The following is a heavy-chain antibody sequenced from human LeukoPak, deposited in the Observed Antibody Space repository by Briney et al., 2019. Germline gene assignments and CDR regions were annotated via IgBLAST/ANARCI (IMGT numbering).Heavy chain of an antibody. J-gene: IGHJ4*02. V-gene: IGHV1-2*02. D-gene: IGHD1-26*01. CDR1: GYTFTGYY. Sequence: ASVKVSCKASGYTFTGYYMHWVRQAPGQGLEWMGWINPNSGGTNYAQKSQGRVTMTRDTSISTAYMELSRLRSDDTAVYYCARVSIGSYSGLDYWGQGTLVTVSS. CDR3: ARVSIGSYSGLDY. CDR2: INPNSGGT.